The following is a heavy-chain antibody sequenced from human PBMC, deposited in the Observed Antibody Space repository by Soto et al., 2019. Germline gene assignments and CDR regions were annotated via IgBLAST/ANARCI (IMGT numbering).Heavy chain of an antibody. J-gene: IGHJ6*03. CDR3: ARVAVVPAAIDYYYYMDV. V-gene: IGHV4-59*01. CDR2: IYYSGST. Sequence: SETLPLTCTVSGGSISSYYWSWIRQPPGKGLEWIGYIYYSGSTNYNPSLKSRVTISVDTSKNQFSLKLSSVTAADTAVYYCARVAVVPAAIDYYYYMDVWGKGTTVTVSS. CDR1: GGSISSYY. D-gene: IGHD2-2*01.